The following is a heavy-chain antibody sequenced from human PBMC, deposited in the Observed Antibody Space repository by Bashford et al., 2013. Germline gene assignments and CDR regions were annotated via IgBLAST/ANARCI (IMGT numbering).Heavy chain of an antibody. CDR3: ASAKITFGGVIVRNYFDY. V-gene: IGHV4-39*07. CDR2: ITYMGPP. CDR1: GGSISSSTYY. J-gene: IGHJ4*02. D-gene: IGHD3-16*02. Sequence: ETLSLTCTVSGGSISSSTYYWGVDPPAPHGKGLEWIASITYMGPPTTTRPSKSRVTISVDTSKNQFSLKLSSVTAADTAVYYCASAKITFGGVIVRNYFDYWGQGTLVTVSS.